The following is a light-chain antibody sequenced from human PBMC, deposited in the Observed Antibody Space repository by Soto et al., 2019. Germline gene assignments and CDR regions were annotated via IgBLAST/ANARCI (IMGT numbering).Light chain of an antibody. CDR1: QGISIY. CDR2: DAS. V-gene: IGKV1-27*01. Sequence: DIQMTQSPSSLSASVGDRVTIACRAGQGISIYLAWYQQKPGKVPQLLIYDASTLQSGVPSRFSGRGSGTDFTLTISGLQLEDVATYYCQKYNGAPLTFGGGTKVDIK. CDR3: QKYNGAPLT. J-gene: IGKJ4*01.